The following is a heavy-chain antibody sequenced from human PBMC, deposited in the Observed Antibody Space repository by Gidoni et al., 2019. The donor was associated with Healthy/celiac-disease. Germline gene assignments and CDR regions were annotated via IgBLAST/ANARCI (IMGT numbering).Heavy chain of an antibody. D-gene: IGHD3-3*01. CDR1: GYTFTSYD. V-gene: IGHV1-8*01. Sequence: AQLAQSGAEVKKPGASVKVSCKASGYTFTSYDINWVRQATGQGLEGKGWMNPNSDNTGYAQKFQGRVTMTRNTSIGTAYMELSSLRSEDTAVYYFARGADYDFWSGYSYWGQGTLVTVSS. J-gene: IGHJ4*02. CDR2: MNPNSDNT. CDR3: ARGADYDFWSGYSY.